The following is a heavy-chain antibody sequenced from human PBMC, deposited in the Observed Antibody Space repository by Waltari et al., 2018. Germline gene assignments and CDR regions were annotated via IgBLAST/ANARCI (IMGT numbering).Heavy chain of an antibody. V-gene: IGHV3-21*03. CDR2: TTNSNTYI. J-gene: IGHJ4*02. CDR3: ARALTTPNDY. Sequence: GGSLRLSCAASGFTISSFGMSWVRQAPGKGLEWVSSTTNSNTYIYYADSVKGRFTVSIDNAKNSLYLQMNSLRADDTAVYFCARALTTPNDYWGQGTLVTVSS. CDR1: GFTISSFG. D-gene: IGHD4-17*01.